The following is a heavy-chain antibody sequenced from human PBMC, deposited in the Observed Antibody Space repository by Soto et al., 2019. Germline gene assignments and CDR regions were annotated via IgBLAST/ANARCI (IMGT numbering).Heavy chain of an antibody. CDR1: GFTFRQYA. V-gene: IGHV3-23*01. Sequence: EAQLLESGGGLVQPGESLRLSCAASGFTFRQYAMSWVRQAPGKGLEWVSAISDRGTRTYYADSVKGRFTVSRDNSRNTLYWQINRLRAEDTAVYYCAKVFVATIREGFDYWGQGTLVTVSS. J-gene: IGHJ4*02. CDR2: ISDRGTRT. CDR3: AKVFVATIREGFDY. D-gene: IGHD5-12*01.